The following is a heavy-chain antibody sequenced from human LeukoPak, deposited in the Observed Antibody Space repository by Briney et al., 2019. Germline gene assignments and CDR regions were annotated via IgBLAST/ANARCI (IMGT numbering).Heavy chain of an antibody. J-gene: IGHJ4*02. Sequence: GGSLRLSCAAPGFTLRTYWMSWVRQAPGKGLEWVASIKRDGSEKYYGDSVKGRFTISRDNAQNSLYLQMNSLRAEDTAVYYCAKAPREYPLDYWGQGTLVTVSS. CDR1: GFTLRTYW. CDR2: IKRDGSEK. V-gene: IGHV3-7*01. CDR3: AKAPREYPLDY. D-gene: IGHD2-2*01.